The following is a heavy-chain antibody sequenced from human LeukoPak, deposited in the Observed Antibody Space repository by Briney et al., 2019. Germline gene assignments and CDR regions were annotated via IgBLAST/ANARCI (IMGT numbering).Heavy chain of an antibody. Sequence: ASVKVSCKASEYTFTGYYIHWVRQAPGQGLEWLGWVNPNSGGTNYAQKFQGRVTMTRDTFITTARMELSRLKSDDTAVYYCATEAGETHNTGIDYWGQGTLVTVSS. D-gene: IGHD1-14*01. V-gene: IGHV1-2*02. J-gene: IGHJ4*02. CDR1: EYTFTGYY. CDR3: ATEAGETHNTGIDY. CDR2: VNPNSGGT.